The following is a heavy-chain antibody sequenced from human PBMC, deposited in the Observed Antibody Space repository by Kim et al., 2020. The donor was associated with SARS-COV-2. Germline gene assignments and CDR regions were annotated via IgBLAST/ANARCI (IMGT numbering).Heavy chain of an antibody. J-gene: IGHJ6*02. V-gene: IGHV3-30*18. Sequence: GGSLSLSCAASGFTFSSYGMHWVRQAPGKGLEWVAFISYDGSNKYYAYSVKGRFTISRDNSKNTLYLQMNSLRAEDPAVYYCAKEEGSGYSSGWTYYYYGMDVWGQGTTVTVSS. CDR1: GFTFSSYG. CDR2: ISYDGSNK. D-gene: IGHD6-19*01. CDR3: AKEEGSGYSSGWTYYYYGMDV.